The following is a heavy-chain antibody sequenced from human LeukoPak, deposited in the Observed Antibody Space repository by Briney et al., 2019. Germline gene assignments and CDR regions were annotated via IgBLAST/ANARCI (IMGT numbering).Heavy chain of an antibody. V-gene: IGHV4-4*07. J-gene: IGHJ4*02. Sequence: GSLRLSCAASGFTFDDYAMHWIRQPAGKGLEWIGRIYTSGSTNYNPSLKSRVTMSVDTSKKQFSLKLSSVTAADTAVYYCARETVYATIDYWGQGTPVTVSS. CDR3: ARETVYATIDY. CDR2: IYTSGST. D-gene: IGHD2-8*01. CDR1: GFTFDDYA.